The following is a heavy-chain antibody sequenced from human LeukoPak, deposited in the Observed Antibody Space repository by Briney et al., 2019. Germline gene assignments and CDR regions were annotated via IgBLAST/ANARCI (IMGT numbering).Heavy chain of an antibody. CDR2: IIPIFGTA. CDR3: ARGNYDSSGYGGAFDI. J-gene: IGHJ3*02. Sequence: SVKVSCKASGGTLSSNAISWVRQAPGQGLEWMGGIIPIFGTANYAQKFQGRVTITTDESTSTAYMELSSLRSEDTAVYYCARGNYDSSGYGGAFDIWGQGTMVTVSS. D-gene: IGHD3-22*01. V-gene: IGHV1-69*05. CDR1: GGTLSSNA.